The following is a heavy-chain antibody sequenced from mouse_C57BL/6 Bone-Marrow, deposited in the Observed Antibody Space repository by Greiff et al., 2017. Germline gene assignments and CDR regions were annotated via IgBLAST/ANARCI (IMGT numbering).Heavy chain of an antibody. D-gene: IGHD2-1*01. CDR2: ISSGGSYT. Sequence: DVMLVESGGDLVKPGGSLKLSCAASGFTFSSYGMSWVRQTPDKRLEWVATISSGGSYTYYPDSVKGRFTISRDNAKNTRYLQMSSLKSEDTAMYYCARHGGGKDYFDYWGPGATLTVSS. J-gene: IGHJ2*01. V-gene: IGHV5-6*02. CDR1: GFTFSSYG. CDR3: ARHGGGKDYFDY.